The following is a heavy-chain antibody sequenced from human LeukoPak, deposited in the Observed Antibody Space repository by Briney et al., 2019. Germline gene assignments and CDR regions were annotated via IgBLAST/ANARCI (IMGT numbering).Heavy chain of an antibody. Sequence: GGSLRLSCADSGFTFSTYWMHWVRQAPGKGLVWVSRINSDGSSTNYADSVKGRFTISRDNAKKTLYLQMNSLRAEDTAVYYCVSQYSYCSSTSCYGGIRFDPWGQGTLVTVSS. CDR3: VSQYSYCSSTSCYGGIRFDP. D-gene: IGHD2-2*01. CDR1: GFTFSTYW. J-gene: IGHJ5*02. CDR2: INSDGSST. V-gene: IGHV3-74*01.